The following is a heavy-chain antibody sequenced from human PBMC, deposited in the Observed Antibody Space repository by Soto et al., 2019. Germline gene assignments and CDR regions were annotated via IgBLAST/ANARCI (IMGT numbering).Heavy chain of an antibody. CDR1: GYTFSSYY. V-gene: IGHV1-46*01. CDR2: INPSGGYT. CDR3: ARNYYGSGSYAPWFDP. D-gene: IGHD3-10*01. Sequence: ASVKVSCKASGYTFSSYYMNWVRQAPGQGLEWLGIINPSGGYTTYAQRFLGRVTMTSDTSTSTVHMELDRLRAEDTAVYYCARNYYGSGSYAPWFDPWGQGTLVTVSS. J-gene: IGHJ5*02.